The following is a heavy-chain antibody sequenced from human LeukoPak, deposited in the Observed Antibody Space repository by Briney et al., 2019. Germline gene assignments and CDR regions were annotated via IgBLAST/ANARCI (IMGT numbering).Heavy chain of an antibody. CDR2: ISSSSSYI. D-gene: IGHD4-23*01. CDR1: GFTFSPYS. V-gene: IGHV3-21*01. Sequence: PGGSLRLSCVVSGFTFSPYSMNWVRQAPGKGLEWVSSISSSSSYIYYADSVKGRFTISRDNAKNSLYLQVNSLRAEDTAVYYCARGENGGNGFPYYMDVWGKGTTVTISS. J-gene: IGHJ6*03. CDR3: ARGENGGNGFPYYMDV.